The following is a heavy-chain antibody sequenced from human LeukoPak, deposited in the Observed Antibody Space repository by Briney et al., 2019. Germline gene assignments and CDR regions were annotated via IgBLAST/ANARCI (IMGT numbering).Heavy chain of an antibody. V-gene: IGHV4-34*01. Sequence: PSETLSLTCAVYGGSFSGYYWSWIRQPPGKGLEWIGEINHSGSTNYNPSLKSRVTISVDTSENQFSLKLSSVTAADTAVYYCARGYRYCSSTSCYNRAFDIWGQGTMVTVSS. D-gene: IGHD2-2*02. CDR2: INHSGST. CDR1: GGSFSGYY. J-gene: IGHJ3*02. CDR3: ARGYRYCSSTSCYNRAFDI.